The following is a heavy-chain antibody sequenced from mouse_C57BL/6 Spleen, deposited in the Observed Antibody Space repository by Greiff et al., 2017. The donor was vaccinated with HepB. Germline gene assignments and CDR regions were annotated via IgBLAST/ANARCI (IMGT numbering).Heavy chain of an antibody. D-gene: IGHD6-2*01. J-gene: IGHJ2*01. Sequence: EVKLVESEGGLVQPGSSMKLSCTASGFTFSDYYMAWVRQVPEKGLEWVANINYDGSSTYYLDSLKSRFIISRDNAKNILYLQMSSLKSEDTATYYCAREVSYFDYWGQGTTLTVSS. CDR3: AREVSYFDY. V-gene: IGHV5-16*01. CDR2: INYDGSST. CDR1: GFTFSDYY.